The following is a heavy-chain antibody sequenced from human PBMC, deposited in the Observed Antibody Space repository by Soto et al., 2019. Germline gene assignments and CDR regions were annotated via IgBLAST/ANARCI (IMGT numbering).Heavy chain of an antibody. CDR2: IYPGDSDI. CDR3: ARLGYANTGGYRSNYYYGMDV. CDR1: AYRFTSYW. Sequence: GESLKISCKGSAYRFTSYWIAWVRQMPGKGLEWMGIIYPGDSDIRYSPSFQGQVTISADKSISTAYLQWTSLKASDTAIYYCARLGYANTGGYRSNYYYGMDVWGQGTTVTVSS. D-gene: IGHD5-12*01. J-gene: IGHJ6*02. V-gene: IGHV5-51*01.